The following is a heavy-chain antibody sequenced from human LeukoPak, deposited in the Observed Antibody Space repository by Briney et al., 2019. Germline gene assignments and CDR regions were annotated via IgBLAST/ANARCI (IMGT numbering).Heavy chain of an antibody. D-gene: IGHD6-13*01. J-gene: IGHJ4*02. V-gene: IGHV3-48*04. CDR2: ISSSSSTI. CDR1: GFTFSSYS. Sequence: GGSLRLSCGASGFTFSSYSMTWVRQAPGKGLEWVSYISSSSSTIYYADSVKGRFTISRDNAKNSLYLQMNSLRAEDTAVYYCARDPQQQIDYWGQGTLVTVSS. CDR3: ARDPQQQIDY.